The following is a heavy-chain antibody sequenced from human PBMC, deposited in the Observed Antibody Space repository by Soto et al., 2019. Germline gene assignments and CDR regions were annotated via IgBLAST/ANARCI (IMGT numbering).Heavy chain of an antibody. J-gene: IGHJ4*02. V-gene: IGHV3-7*01. CDR2: IKQDGSEK. Sequence: GGSLRLSCAASGFTFDYYWMHWVRQVPGKGLEWVANIKQDGSEKYYVDSVKGRFTISRDNSKNTLYLQMNSLRAEDTAVYYCARQSLGNIRLRGFDYWGQGALVTVSS. D-gene: IGHD1-1*01. CDR3: ARQSLGNIRLRGFDY. CDR1: GFTFDYYW.